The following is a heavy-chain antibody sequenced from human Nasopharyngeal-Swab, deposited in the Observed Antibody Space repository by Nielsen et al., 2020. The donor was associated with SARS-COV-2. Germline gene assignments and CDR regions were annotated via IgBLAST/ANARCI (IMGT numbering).Heavy chain of an antibody. CDR1: GFTFSSYG. V-gene: IGHV3-33*01. D-gene: IGHD3-10*01. CDR2: IWYDGSNK. J-gene: IGHJ4*02. Sequence: GGSLRLSCAASGFTFSSYGMHWVRQAPGKGLEWVAVIWYDGSNKYYADSVKGRFTISRDNSKNMLYLQMNSLRAEDTAVYYCASHYGSGSLPLDYWGQGTRVTVSS. CDR3: ASHYGSGSLPLDY.